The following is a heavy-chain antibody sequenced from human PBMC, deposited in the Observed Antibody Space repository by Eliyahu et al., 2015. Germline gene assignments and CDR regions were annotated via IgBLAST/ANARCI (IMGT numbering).Heavy chain of an antibody. CDR3: ARDPGDRWAFDI. D-gene: IGHD3-16*01. CDR1: GDFXSSTXXA. J-gene: IGHJ3*02. V-gene: IGHV6-1*01. CDR2: TYYRSKWYN. Sequence: QVQLQQSAPGLVKPSQTLSLXCDISGDFXSSTXXAWNWIRQSPSRGLEWLGRTYYRSKWYNDYAVSVRGRITINPDTSKNQFSLQLNSVTPEDTAVYYCARDPGDRWAFDIWGQGTMVTVSS.